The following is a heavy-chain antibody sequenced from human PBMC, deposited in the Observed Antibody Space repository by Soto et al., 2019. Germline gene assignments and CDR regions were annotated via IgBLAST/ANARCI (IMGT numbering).Heavy chain of an antibody. CDR1: GFTFSSYG. J-gene: IGHJ3*02. Sequence: QVQLVESGGGVVQPGRSLRLSCAASGFTFSSYGMHWVRQAPGKGLEWVAVISYDGSNKYYADSVKGRFTISRDNSKNXXYXQXXDLRAEDTAVYYCAKDCLEPTLLWFGELFRDAFDIWGQGTMVTVSS. CDR2: ISYDGSNK. V-gene: IGHV3-30*18. CDR3: AKDCLEPTLLWFGELFRDAFDI. D-gene: IGHD3-10*01.